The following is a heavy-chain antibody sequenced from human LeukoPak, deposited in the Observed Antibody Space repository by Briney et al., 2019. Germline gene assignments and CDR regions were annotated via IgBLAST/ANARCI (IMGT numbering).Heavy chain of an antibody. Sequence: SETLSLTCTVSGGSISSYYWSWIRQPPGKGLEWIGYIYYSGSTNYSPSLKSRVTISVDTSKNQFSLKLSSVTAADTAVHYCARDDPRRYFDLWGRGTLVTVSS. J-gene: IGHJ2*01. V-gene: IGHV4-59*01. CDR1: GGSISSYY. CDR2: IYYSGST. CDR3: ARDDPRRYFDL.